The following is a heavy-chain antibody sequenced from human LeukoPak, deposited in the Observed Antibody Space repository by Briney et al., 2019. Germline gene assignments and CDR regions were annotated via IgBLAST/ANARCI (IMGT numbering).Heavy chain of an antibody. CDR1: GGSISSSSYY. V-gene: IGHV4-39*06. CDR2: IYYSGST. D-gene: IGHD2-15*01. CDR3: ARDSLGYCSGGSCDAFDI. J-gene: IGHJ3*02. Sequence: SETLSLTCTVSGGSISSSSYYWGWIRQPPGKGLEWIGIIYYSGSTYYNPSLKSRVTISVDTSKNQFPLKLSSVTAADTAVYYSARDSLGYCSGGSCDAFDIWGQGTMVTVSS.